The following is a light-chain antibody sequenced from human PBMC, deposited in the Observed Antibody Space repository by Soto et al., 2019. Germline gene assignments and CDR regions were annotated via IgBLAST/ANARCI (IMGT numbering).Light chain of an antibody. CDR2: DAS. CDR1: QNVSTY. CDR3: QRRTNWLT. V-gene: IGKV3-11*01. Sequence: EIVLTQSPATLSLSPGERATLSCRASQNVSTYLAWYQQKPGQAPRLLIYDASNRASGIPARFSGSGSGTDFTLTISSLEPEDFALYYCQRRTNWLTFGPGTKVDI. J-gene: IGKJ3*01.